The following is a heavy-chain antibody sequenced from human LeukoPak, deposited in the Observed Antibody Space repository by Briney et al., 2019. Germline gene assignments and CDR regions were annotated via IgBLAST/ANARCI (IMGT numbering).Heavy chain of an antibody. CDR3: AGTPYLIMQFDY. Sequence: PGGSLRLSCAASGFTFSSYAMSWVRHAPGEGLEWVSAVSGSGGSTYYADSVKGRFTISRDNSKNTLYLQMNSLRAEDTAVYYCAGTPYLIMQFDYWGQGTLVTVSS. CDR1: GFTFSSYA. CDR2: VSGSGGST. V-gene: IGHV3-23*01. J-gene: IGHJ4*02. D-gene: IGHD2-21*01.